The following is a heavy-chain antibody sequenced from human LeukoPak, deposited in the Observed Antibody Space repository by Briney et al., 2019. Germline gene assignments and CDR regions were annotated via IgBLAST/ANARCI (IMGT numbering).Heavy chain of an antibody. Sequence: GGSLRLSCAASGFTFSSYAMSWVRQAPGEGLEWVSAISGSGGSTYYADSVKGRFTISRDNSKNTLYLQMNSLRAEDTAVYYCAKSYDYGDLYYFDYWGQGTLVTVSS. CDR3: AKSYDYGDLYYFDY. CDR2: ISGSGGST. D-gene: IGHD4-17*01. V-gene: IGHV3-23*01. J-gene: IGHJ4*02. CDR1: GFTFSSYA.